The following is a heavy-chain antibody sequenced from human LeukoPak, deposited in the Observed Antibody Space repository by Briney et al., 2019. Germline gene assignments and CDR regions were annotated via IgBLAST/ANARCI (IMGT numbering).Heavy chain of an antibody. J-gene: IGHJ6*02. CDR3: AQSGTTVTTGVYYYGMDV. CDR1: GYTFTGYY. CDR2: ISAYNGNT. D-gene: IGHD4-17*01. Sequence: ASVKVSCKASGYTFTGYYMHWVRQAPGQGLEWMGWISAYNGNTNYAQKLQGRVTMTTDTSTSTAYMELRSLRSDDTAVYYCAQSGTTVTTGVYYYGMDVWGQGTTVTVSS. V-gene: IGHV1-18*04.